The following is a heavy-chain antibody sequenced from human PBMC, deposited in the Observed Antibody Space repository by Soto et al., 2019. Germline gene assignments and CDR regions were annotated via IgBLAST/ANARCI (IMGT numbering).Heavy chain of an antibody. D-gene: IGHD2-21*01. J-gene: IGHJ4*02. CDR2: IYHSGST. V-gene: IGHV4-30-2*02. CDR3: ARGHMSAIDY. Sequence: PSETLSLTCAVSGGSISSGGYSWSWIRQPPGKGLEWIGYIYHSGSTYYNPSLKSRVTISVDRSKNQFSLKLTSVTAADTAIYFCARGHMSAIDYWGPGILVTVSS. CDR1: GGSISSGGYS.